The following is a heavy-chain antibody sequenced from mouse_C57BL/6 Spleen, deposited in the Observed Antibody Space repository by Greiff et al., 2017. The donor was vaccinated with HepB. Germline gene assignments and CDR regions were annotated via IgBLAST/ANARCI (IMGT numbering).Heavy chain of an antibody. Sequence: VQLQQSGAELVRPGASVTLSCKASGYTFTDYEMHWVKQTPVHGLEWIGAIDPETGGTAYNQKFKGKAILTADKSSSTAYMELRSLTSEDSAVYYCTREATVVATYWYFDVWGTGTTVTVSS. D-gene: IGHD1-1*01. V-gene: IGHV1-15*01. J-gene: IGHJ1*03. CDR2: IDPETGGT. CDR1: GYTFTDYE. CDR3: TREATVVATYWYFDV.